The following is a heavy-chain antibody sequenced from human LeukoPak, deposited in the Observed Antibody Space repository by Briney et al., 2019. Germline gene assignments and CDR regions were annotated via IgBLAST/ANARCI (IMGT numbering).Heavy chain of an antibody. V-gene: IGHV4-4*09. D-gene: IGHD3-10*01. CDR2: IYTTGST. Sequence: SETLSLTCTVSGSSIGTYSWSWIRQPPGKGLEWVGYIYTTGSTHYNPSLKSRVTMSLDTSKNQFSLKLSSVTAADTAVYYCAREGYYYGSGSYQVDYWGQGTLVTVSS. CDR1: GSSIGTYS. CDR3: AREGYYYGSGSYQVDY. J-gene: IGHJ4*02.